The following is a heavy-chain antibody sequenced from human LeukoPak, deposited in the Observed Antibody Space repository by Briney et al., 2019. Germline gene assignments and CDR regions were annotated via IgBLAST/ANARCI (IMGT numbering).Heavy chain of an antibody. V-gene: IGHV3-66*04. J-gene: IGHJ4*02. Sequence: PGGSLRLSCAASGFTVSSNYMSWVRQAPGKGLEWVSDIYSGGSTYYADSVTGRFTIARDNSKNTLYLQMNSLRAEDTAVYYCARHSQQLATFYYWGQATLVTVSS. D-gene: IGHD6-13*01. CDR3: ARHSQQLATFYY. CDR2: IYSGGST. CDR1: GFTVSSNY.